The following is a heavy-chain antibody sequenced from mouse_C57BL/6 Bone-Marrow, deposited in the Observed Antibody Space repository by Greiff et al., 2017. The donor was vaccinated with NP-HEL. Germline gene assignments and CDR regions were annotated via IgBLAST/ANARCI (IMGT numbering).Heavy chain of an antibody. J-gene: IGHJ4*01. CDR3: ARDRGSSYNYAMDY. CDR2: ISYDGSN. D-gene: IGHD1-1*01. V-gene: IGHV3-6*01. CDR1: GYSITSGYY. Sequence: EVQLVESGPGLVKPSQSLSLTCSVTGYSITSGYYWNWIRQFPGNKLEWMGYISYDGSNNYNPSLKNRISITRDTSKNQFFLKLNSVTTEDTATYYCARDRGSSYNYAMDYWGQGTSVTVSS.